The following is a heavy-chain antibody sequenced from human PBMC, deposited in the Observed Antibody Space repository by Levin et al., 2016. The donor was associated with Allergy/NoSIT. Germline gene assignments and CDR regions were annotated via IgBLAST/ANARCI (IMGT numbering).Heavy chain of an antibody. D-gene: IGHD5-18*01. J-gene: IGHJ4*02. CDR2: ISGSGGST. CDR3: AKRGEIQLWLGYYFDY. V-gene: IGHV3-23*01. Sequence: WIRQPPGKGLEWVSAISGSGGSTYYADSVKGRFTISRDNSKNTLYLQMNSLRAEDTAVYYCAKRGEIQLWLGYYFDYWGQGTLVTVSS.